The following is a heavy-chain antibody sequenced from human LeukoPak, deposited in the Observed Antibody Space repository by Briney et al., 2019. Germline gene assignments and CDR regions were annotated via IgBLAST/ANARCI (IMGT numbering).Heavy chain of an antibody. V-gene: IGHV3-21*01. J-gene: IGHJ4*02. CDR3: ARGGYHAYYLDY. Sequence: GGSLRLSCAVSGFIFSSYTMNWVRQAPGKGLEWVSSISSSSSYIYFADSVKGRFTISRDNAKNSMYLQMNSLRAEDTAVYYCARGGYHAYYLDYWGQGSLSPSPQ. CDR1: GFIFSSYT. CDR2: ISSSSSYI. D-gene: IGHD5-18*01.